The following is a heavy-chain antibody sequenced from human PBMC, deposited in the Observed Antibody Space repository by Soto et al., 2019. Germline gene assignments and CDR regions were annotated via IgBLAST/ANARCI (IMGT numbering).Heavy chain of an antibody. V-gene: IGHV1-2*04. CDR3: ARADSNTYYYDSSGYYYSVYFQH. J-gene: IGHJ1*01. Sequence: QVQLVQSGAEVKKPGSSVKVSCKASGGTFSSYAISWVRQAPGQGLEWMGWINPNSGGTNYAQKFQGWVTMTRDTSISTAYMELSRLRSDDTAVYYCARADSNTYYYDSSGYYYSVYFQHWGQGTLVTVSS. CDR2: INPNSGGT. CDR1: GGTFSSYA. D-gene: IGHD3-22*01.